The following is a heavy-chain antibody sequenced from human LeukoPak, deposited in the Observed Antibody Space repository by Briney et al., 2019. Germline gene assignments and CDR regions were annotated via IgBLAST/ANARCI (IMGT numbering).Heavy chain of an antibody. CDR3: AREYSSSSGRCLDY. V-gene: IGHV3-23*01. CDR1: GFTFSSYA. CDR2: ISGSGGST. J-gene: IGHJ4*02. Sequence: PGGSLRLSCAASGFTFSSYAMSWVRQAPGKGLEWVSAISGSGGSTYYADSVKGRFTISRDNAKNTLYLQMNSLRAEDTAVYYCAREYSSSSGRCLDYWGQGTLVTVSS. D-gene: IGHD6-6*01.